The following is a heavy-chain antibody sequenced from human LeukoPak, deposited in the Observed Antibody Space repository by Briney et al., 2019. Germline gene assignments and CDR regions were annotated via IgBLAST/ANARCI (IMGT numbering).Heavy chain of an antibody. D-gene: IGHD6-13*01. Sequence: GGSLRLSCAASGFTFSRYWMHWVRQAPGKGLMWVSRISPDGSTTLYADSVKGRFTISRDNAKNSLYLQMNSLRAEDTAVYYCARAIAAAGPFDYWGQGTLVTVSS. CDR3: ARAIAAAGPFDY. CDR2: ISPDGSTT. CDR1: GFTFSRYW. J-gene: IGHJ4*02. V-gene: IGHV3-74*03.